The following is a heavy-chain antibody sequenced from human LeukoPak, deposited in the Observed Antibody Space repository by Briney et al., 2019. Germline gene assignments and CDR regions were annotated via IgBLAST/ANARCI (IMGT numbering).Heavy chain of an antibody. V-gene: IGHV3-30-3*02. J-gene: IGHJ4*02. CDR1: GFTFSSYA. D-gene: IGHD6-25*01. Sequence: GGSLRLSCAASGFTFSSYAMHWVRQAPGKGLEWVAVISYDGSNKYYADSVKGRFTISRDNSKNTLYLQMNSLRAEDTAVYYCAKDRGGSYFDYWGQGTLVTVSS. CDR2: ISYDGSNK. CDR3: AKDRGGSYFDY.